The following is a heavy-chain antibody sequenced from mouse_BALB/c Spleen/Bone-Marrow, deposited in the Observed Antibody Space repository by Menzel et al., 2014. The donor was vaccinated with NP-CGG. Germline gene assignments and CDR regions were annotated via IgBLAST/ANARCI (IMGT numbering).Heavy chain of an antibody. J-gene: IGHJ1*01. V-gene: IGHV14-3*02. CDR3: ATMITDWYFDV. CDR1: GFNIEDTY. CDR2: IDPANGNT. Sequence: VQLKQSGAELVKPGASVKLSCTASGFNIEDTYMHWVKQRPEQGLEWIGRIDPANGNTKYNPKFQGKATITADTSSNTAYLQLSSLTSEDTAVYYCATMITDWYFDVWGAGTTVTVSS. D-gene: IGHD2-4*01.